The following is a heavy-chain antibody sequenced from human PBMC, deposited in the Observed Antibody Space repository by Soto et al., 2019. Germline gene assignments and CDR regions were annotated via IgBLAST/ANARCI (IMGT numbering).Heavy chain of an antibody. CDR2: IDMSIGHT. CDR3: ARASYCSGGTCTTWFHP. V-gene: IGHV1-18*01. J-gene: IGHJ5*02. D-gene: IGHD2-15*01. CDR1: DYTFISYG. Sequence: QVQLVQSGVEVNKPGASVKVSCKASDYTFISYGITWVRQAPGQGLEWVGWIDMSIGHTNYAQKFRGRVSMTADTSTDTAYLELRGLTTDDTAVYYCARASYCSGGTCTTWFHPWGQGTLVTVSS.